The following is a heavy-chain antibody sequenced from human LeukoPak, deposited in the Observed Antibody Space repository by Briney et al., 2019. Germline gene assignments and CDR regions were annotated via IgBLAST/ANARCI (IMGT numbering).Heavy chain of an antibody. V-gene: IGHV3-53*01. CDR2: IYSDGST. Sequence: PGGSLRLSCAASGFPVSSNYMSWVRQAPGKGLEWVSVIYSDGSTYYADSVEGRFTISRDNSKNTLYLQMNSLRAEDTAVYYCARRYDYGDHFDYWGQGTLVTVSS. CDR1: GFPVSSNY. D-gene: IGHD4-17*01. CDR3: ARRYDYGDHFDY. J-gene: IGHJ4*02.